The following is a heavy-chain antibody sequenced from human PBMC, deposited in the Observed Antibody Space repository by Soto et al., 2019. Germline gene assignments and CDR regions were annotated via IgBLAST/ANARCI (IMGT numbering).Heavy chain of an antibody. CDR3: ARGYYDSRGQSNTFDI. Sequence: SETLSLTCTVSGASISSSYWSWIRQSRGTGLEWIGYVYYSGSTNYNPSLKSRVTISVDTSKNQFSLKLSSVTAADTAMYYCARGYYDSRGQSNTFDIWGQGTMVTVSS. CDR2: VYYSGST. J-gene: IGHJ3*02. D-gene: IGHD3-22*01. V-gene: IGHV4-59*01. CDR1: GASISSSY.